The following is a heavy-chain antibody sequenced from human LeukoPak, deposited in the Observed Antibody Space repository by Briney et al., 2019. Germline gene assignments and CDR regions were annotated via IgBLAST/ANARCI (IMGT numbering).Heavy chain of an antibody. Sequence: GGSLRLSCAASGFTFTSYAMSWVRQAPGKGLEWVSAITGTGGSTYYAASVKGRFTVSRDNSKNTLYLQMSSLRAEDTAMYYCAKVRDTRDWYKDAFDIWGQGTRVTVAS. CDR2: ITGTGGST. D-gene: IGHD6-19*01. CDR3: AKVRDTRDWYKDAFDI. J-gene: IGHJ3*02. V-gene: IGHV3-23*01. CDR1: GFTFTSYA.